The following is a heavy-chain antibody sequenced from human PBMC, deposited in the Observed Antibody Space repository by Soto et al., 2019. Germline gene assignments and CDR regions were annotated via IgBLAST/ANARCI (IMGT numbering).Heavy chain of an antibody. J-gene: IGHJ4*02. V-gene: IGHV4-34*01. CDR1: GGSFSCYY. CDR3: ARQYTDFWSGPFDY. Sequence: SETLSLTCAVYGGSFSCYYWSWIRQPPGKGLEWIGEINHSGSTNYNPSLKSRVTISVDTSKNQFSLKLSSVTAADTAVYYCARQYTDFWSGPFDYWGQGTLVTVSS. CDR2: INHSGST. D-gene: IGHD3-3*01.